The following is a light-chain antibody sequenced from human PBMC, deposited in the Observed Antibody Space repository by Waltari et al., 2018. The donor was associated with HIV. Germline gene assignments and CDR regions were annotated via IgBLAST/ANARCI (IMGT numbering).Light chain of an antibody. CDR2: SNN. Sequence: QSVLTQPPSASGTPGQRVTISCSGASSNIGSNTVNWYQQFPGTAPKLRIYSNNQRPSGVPDRFSGSKSGTSASLAISGLQSEDEADYYCSAWDDSVTGPVFGGGTKLTVL. V-gene: IGLV1-44*01. CDR3: SAWDDSVTGPV. CDR1: SSNIGSNT. J-gene: IGLJ3*02.